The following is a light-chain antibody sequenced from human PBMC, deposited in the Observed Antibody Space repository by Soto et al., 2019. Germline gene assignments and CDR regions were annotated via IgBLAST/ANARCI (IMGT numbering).Light chain of an antibody. CDR2: QAS. J-gene: IGKJ1*01. CDR3: QQYSAYPWT. Sequence: DIQMTQSPSRLSASVGDRVILTCRASQSISSWLAWYQQKPGRAPKLLIYQASSLESEVPSRFSGSGSGTECTLIISSLQPDDFATYYCQQYSAYPWTFGQGTKVEIK. CDR1: QSISSW. V-gene: IGKV1-5*03.